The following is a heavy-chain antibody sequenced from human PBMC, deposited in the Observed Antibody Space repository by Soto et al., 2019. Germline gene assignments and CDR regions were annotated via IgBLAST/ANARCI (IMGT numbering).Heavy chain of an antibody. D-gene: IGHD3-10*01. J-gene: IGHJ5*02. V-gene: IGHV3-30-3*01. Sequence: PGGSLRLSCAASGFTFSSYAMHWVRQAPGKGLERVAVISYDGSNKYYADSVKGRFTISRDNSKNTLYLQMNSLRAEDTAVYYCARDSSDGSGSTAGWFDPWGQGTLVTVSS. CDR1: GFTFSSYA. CDR2: ISYDGSNK. CDR3: ARDSSDGSGSTAGWFDP.